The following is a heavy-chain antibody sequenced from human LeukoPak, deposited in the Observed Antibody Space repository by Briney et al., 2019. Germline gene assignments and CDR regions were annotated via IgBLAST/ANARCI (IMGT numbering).Heavy chain of an antibody. Sequence: SETLSLTCTVSGGSISSYYWSWIRQPAGKGLEWIGEINHSGSTNYNPSLKSRVTISVDTSKNQFSLKLSSVTAADAAVYYCARGPYDSSGYYYLFDYWGQGTLVTVSS. CDR1: GGSISSYY. J-gene: IGHJ4*02. D-gene: IGHD3-22*01. CDR3: ARGPYDSSGYYYLFDY. CDR2: INHSGST. V-gene: IGHV4-34*01.